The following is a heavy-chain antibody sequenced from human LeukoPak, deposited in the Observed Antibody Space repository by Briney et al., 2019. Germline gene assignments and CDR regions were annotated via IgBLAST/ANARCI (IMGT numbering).Heavy chain of an antibody. CDR1: GFPFSSYA. CDR2: INGSGGST. Sequence: PGGSLRLSCAASGFPFSSYAMLGVRQAPGKGVEGVSAINGSGGSTYYADPVKRRSTISRDNSKNAPYLQMNSLRAEDTAVYYSAKRPRSSSAGWFDPWGQGTLVTVSS. V-gene: IGHV3-23*01. D-gene: IGHD6-6*01. CDR3: AKRPRSSSAGWFDP. J-gene: IGHJ5*02.